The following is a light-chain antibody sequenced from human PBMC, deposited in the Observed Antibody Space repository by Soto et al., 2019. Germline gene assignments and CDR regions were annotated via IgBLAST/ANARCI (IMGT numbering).Light chain of an antibody. J-gene: IGLJ7*01. Sequence: QSVLTQPPSVSAAPGQKVTISCSGSSSNIGNNYVSWYQHLPGTAPKVLIYGNDKRPSGIPDRFSGSKSGTSATLDITGLQTGDEADYYCGTWDTSLTADVFGGGTQLTVL. V-gene: IGLV1-51*01. CDR1: SSNIGNNY. CDR2: GND. CDR3: GTWDTSLTADV.